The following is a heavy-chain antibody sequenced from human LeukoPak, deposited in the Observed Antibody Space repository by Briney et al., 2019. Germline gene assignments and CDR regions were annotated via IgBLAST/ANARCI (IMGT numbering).Heavy chain of an antibody. V-gene: IGHV4-59*01. CDR3: ARLTSGSYSFYYYIGV. Sequence: PSETLSLTCTVSGGSINGYYWSWIRQPPGKGLEWIGYIYYSGSTNYNPSLKSRVTMSVDTSKNQFSLKLTSVTAADTPVYYCARLTSGSYSFYYYIGVWGKGTTVTVSS. J-gene: IGHJ6*03. CDR2: IYYSGST. D-gene: IGHD1-26*01. CDR1: GGSINGYY.